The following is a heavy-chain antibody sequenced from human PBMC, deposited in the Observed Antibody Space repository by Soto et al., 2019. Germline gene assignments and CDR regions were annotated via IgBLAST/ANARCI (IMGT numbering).Heavy chain of an antibody. CDR1: GGSVSSGSYY. Sequence: QVQLQESGPGLVKPSETLSLTCTVSGGSVSSGSYYWSWIRQPPGKGLEWIGYIYYSGSTNYNPSLKSRVTISVDTSKNQFSLKLSSVTAADTAVYYCARGGWGDNWFDPWGQGTLVTVSS. V-gene: IGHV4-61*01. CDR2: IYYSGST. J-gene: IGHJ5*02. D-gene: IGHD1-26*01. CDR3: ARGGWGDNWFDP.